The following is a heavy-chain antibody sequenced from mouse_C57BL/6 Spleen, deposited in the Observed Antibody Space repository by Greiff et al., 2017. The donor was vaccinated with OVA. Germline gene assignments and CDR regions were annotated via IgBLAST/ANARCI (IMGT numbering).Heavy chain of an antibody. CDR2: IYPGDGDT. V-gene: IGHV1-82*01. CDR1: GYAFSSSW. D-gene: IGHD1-1*01. CDR3: ARRGDYYGSSSWYFDV. Sequence: VMLVESGPELVKPGASVKISCKASGYAFSSSWMNWVKQRPGKGLEWIGRIYPGDGDTNYNGKFMGKATLTADKSSSTAYMQLSSLTSEDSAVYFCARRGDYYGSSSWYFDVWGTGTTVTVSS. J-gene: IGHJ1*03.